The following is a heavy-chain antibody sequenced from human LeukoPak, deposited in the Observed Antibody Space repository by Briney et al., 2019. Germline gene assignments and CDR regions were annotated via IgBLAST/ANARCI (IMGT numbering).Heavy chain of an antibody. J-gene: IGHJ4*02. V-gene: IGHV4-39*01. CDR2: VYYSGST. Sequence: PSETLSLTCTVSGGSIRGSSDYWGWIRQSPGKGLVWIGSVYYSGSTYYNPSLKSRVSISVDTSKNQFHVRLTSVTAADTAVYYCARNESVLGTTGLNDFFDDWGQGTLVTVSS. D-gene: IGHD1-26*01. CDR1: GGSIRGSSDY. CDR3: ARNESVLGTTGLNDFFDD.